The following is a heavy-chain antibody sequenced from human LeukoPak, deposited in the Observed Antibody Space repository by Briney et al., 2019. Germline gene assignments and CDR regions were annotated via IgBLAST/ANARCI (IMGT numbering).Heavy chain of an antibody. CDR2: ISGGGGST. J-gene: IGHJ4*02. D-gene: IGHD3-22*01. V-gene: IGHV3-23*01. CDR1: GFTFSSYA. Sequence: GGSLRLSCAASGFTFSSYAMSWVRQAPGKGLEWVSTISGGGGSTYYADSVKGRFTISRDNAKNSLYLQMNSLRAEDTAVYYCARDLYRIVVVPHYFDYWGQGTLVTVSS. CDR3: ARDLYRIVVVPHYFDY.